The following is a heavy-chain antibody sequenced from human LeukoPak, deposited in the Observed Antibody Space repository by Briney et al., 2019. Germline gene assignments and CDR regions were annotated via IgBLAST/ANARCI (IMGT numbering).Heavy chain of an antibody. CDR2: ISTSSNYI. Sequence: GGSLRLSCAASGFTFYRYCMHWVRQTPGKRRVWVSRISTSSNYIYYADSVRGRFTISKNNAKNSLYLKMNSLRAEDTAYYYCARDSARYFFDYWGQGTLVTVSS. D-gene: IGHD6-6*01. CDR1: GFTFYRYC. CDR3: ARDSARYFFDY. J-gene: IGHJ4*02. V-gene: IGHV3-21*01.